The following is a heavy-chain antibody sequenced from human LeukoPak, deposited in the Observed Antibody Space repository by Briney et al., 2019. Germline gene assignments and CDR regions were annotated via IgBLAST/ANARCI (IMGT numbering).Heavy chain of an antibody. CDR2: IGVSGTGT. Sequence: GGSLRLSCAASGFTFDSYAMSWVRQAPGKGLEWVSAIGVSGTGTYYADSVKGRFTISRDNSKNTLYLQMNSLRAEDTAVYYCARSDYYDSSGYYPKEFDYWGQGTLVTVSS. CDR1: GFTFDSYA. J-gene: IGHJ4*02. D-gene: IGHD3-22*01. CDR3: ARSDYYDSSGYYPKEFDY. V-gene: IGHV3-23*01.